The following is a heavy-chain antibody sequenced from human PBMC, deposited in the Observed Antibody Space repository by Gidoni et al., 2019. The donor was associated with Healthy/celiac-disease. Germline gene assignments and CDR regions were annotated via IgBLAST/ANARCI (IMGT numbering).Heavy chain of an antibody. J-gene: IGHJ4*02. CDR2: IYYSEST. D-gene: IGHD3-10*01. Sequence: QVQLQESGPGLVKPSETLSLTCTVPGGSISSYYWSWIRQPPGKGLEWIGYIYYSESTNYNPSRKSRVTISVDTSKNQFSLKLSSVTASDTAVYYCAREVRGGKYFDYWGQGTLVTVSS. CDR1: GGSISSYY. V-gene: IGHV4-59*01. CDR3: AREVRGGKYFDY.